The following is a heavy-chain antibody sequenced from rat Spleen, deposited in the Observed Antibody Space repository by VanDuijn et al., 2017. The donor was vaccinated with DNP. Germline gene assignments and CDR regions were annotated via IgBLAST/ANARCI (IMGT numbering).Heavy chain of an antibody. Sequence: EVQLVETGGGLVQPGRSLKLSCVASGFTFSSYWMFWIRQAPGKGLEWVASITTGGGSTYYRDSVKGRFTTSRENAKSILYLQMNSLRSEDMATYYCVRWNSGHFDYWGQGVTVTVSS. D-gene: IGHD4-3*01. CDR1: GFTFSSYW. CDR3: VRWNSGHFDY. J-gene: IGHJ2*01. V-gene: IGHV5-58*01. CDR2: ITTGGGST.